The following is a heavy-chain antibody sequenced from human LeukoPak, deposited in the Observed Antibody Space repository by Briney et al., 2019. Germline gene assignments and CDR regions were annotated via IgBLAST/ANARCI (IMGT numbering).Heavy chain of an antibody. CDR3: ARGDSSGGVFDY. Sequence: PGGSLRLSCAASGFTFSSYDMHWVRQATGKGLEWVSAIGTAGDTYYPGSVKGRFTISRENAKNSLYLQMNSLRAGDTAVYYCARGDSSGGVFDYWGQGTLVTVSS. CDR2: IGTAGDT. D-gene: IGHD3-22*01. CDR1: GFTFSSYD. J-gene: IGHJ4*02. V-gene: IGHV3-13*01.